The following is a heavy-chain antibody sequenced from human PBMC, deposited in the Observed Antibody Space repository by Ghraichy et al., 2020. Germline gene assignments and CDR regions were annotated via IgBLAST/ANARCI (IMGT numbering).Heavy chain of an antibody. V-gene: IGHV3-23*01. J-gene: IGHJ4*02. CDR2: ISGSGGST. CDR1: GFTFSTYA. D-gene: IGHD3-22*01. CDR3: VKDTDDYYDTLFDY. Sequence: GGSLRLSCAASGFTFSTYAMSWVRQAPGKGLEWVSAISGSGGSTDYADSVKGRFTISRDNSKNTLYLQLNSLRAEDTAVYYCVKDTDDYYDTLFDYWGQGTLVTVSS.